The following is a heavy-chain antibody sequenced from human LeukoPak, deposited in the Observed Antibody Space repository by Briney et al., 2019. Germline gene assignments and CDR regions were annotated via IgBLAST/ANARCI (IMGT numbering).Heavy chain of an antibody. CDR1: GYTFTGYY. CDR3: ARGYDSSGYSMYYFGY. Sequence: ASVKVSCKASGYTFTGYYMHWVRQAPGQGLEWMGWINPNSGGTNYAQKFQGRVTMTRDTSISTAYMELSRLRSDDTAVYYCARGYDSSGYSMYYFGYWGQGTLVTVSS. J-gene: IGHJ4*02. D-gene: IGHD3-22*01. CDR2: INPNSGGT. V-gene: IGHV1-2*02.